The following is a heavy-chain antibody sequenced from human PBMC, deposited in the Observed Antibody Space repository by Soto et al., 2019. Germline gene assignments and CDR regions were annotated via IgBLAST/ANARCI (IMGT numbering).Heavy chain of an antibody. CDR3: AVGIAAAGYWYFDL. CDR1: GFTFSDYY. Sequence: QVQLVESGGGLVKPGGSLRLSCAASGFTFSDYYMSWIRQAPGKGLEWVSYISSSSSYTNYADSVKGRFTISRDNAKTSLYLQMNSLRAEDTAVYYCAVGIAAAGYWYFDLWGRGTLVTVSS. V-gene: IGHV3-11*05. J-gene: IGHJ2*01. CDR2: ISSSSSYT. D-gene: IGHD6-13*01.